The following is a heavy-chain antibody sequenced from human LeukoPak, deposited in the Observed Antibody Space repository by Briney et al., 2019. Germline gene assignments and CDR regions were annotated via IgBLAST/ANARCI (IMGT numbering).Heavy chain of an antibody. Sequence: SETLSLTCAVSGGSVSSSNWWSWVRQPPGKGLEWIGEIYHSGSTNYNPSLKSRVTISVDKSKNQFSLKLSSVTAADTAVYYCARVSSGATTVDYWGQGTLVTVSS. J-gene: IGHJ4*02. CDR3: ARVSSGATTVDY. CDR2: IYHSGST. CDR1: GGSVSSSNW. V-gene: IGHV4-4*02. D-gene: IGHD1-26*01.